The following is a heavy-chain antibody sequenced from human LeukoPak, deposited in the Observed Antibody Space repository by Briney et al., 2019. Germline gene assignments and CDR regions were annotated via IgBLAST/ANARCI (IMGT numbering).Heavy chain of an antibody. D-gene: IGHD3-22*01. CDR1: GGTFSSYT. CDR3: ARDKGSGYYAHFDY. V-gene: IGHV1-69*04. J-gene: IGHJ4*02. CDR2: IIPILGIA. Sequence: ASVKVSCKASGGTFSSYTISWVRQAPGQGREWMGRIIPILGIANYAQKFQGRVTSTADKSTSTAYMELSSLRSEDTAVYYCARDKGSGYYAHFDYWGQGTLVTVSS.